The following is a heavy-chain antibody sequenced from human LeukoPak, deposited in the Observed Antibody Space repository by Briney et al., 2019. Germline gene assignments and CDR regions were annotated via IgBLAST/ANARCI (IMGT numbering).Heavy chain of an antibody. CDR3: AREPSTGYNPWYYGMDV. J-gene: IGHJ6*02. CDR1: GGSISSYY. CDR2: IYTSGST. V-gene: IGHV4-4*07. D-gene: IGHD3-9*01. Sequence: PSETLSLTCTVSGGSISSYYWSWIRQPAGKGLEWIGRIYTSGSTNYNPSLKSRVTMSVDTSKNQFSLKLSSVTVADTAVYYCAREPSTGYNPWYYGMDVWGQGTTVTVSS.